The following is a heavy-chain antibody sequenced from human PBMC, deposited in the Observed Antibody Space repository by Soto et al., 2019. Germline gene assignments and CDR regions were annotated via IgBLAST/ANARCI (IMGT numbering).Heavy chain of an antibody. CDR1: GDTFNNHT. CDR3: ARVSERGTLSKGYYYYLDV. V-gene: IGHV1-69*02. Sequence: QVQLVQSGAEVKKPGSSVKVSCKASGDTFNNHTISWVRQAPGQGLEWMGRIIPALGVADYAQKFQGRATSTAAKSTRTAYMEVSSLRSEDSAMYYCARVSERGTLSKGYYYYLDVWGKGPTVTVSS. D-gene: IGHD1-1*01. CDR2: IIPALGVA. J-gene: IGHJ6*03.